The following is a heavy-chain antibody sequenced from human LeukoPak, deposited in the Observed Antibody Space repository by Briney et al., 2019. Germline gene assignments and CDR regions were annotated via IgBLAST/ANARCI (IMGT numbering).Heavy chain of an antibody. J-gene: IGHJ4*02. D-gene: IGHD5-18*01. CDR2: ISGSGGST. Sequence: GGSLRLSCAASGSTFSSYAMSWVRQAPGKGLEWVSAISGSGGSTYYADSVKGRFTISRDNSKNTLYLQMNSLRAEDTAVYYCANLWGYSYGHHYFDYWGQGTLVTVSS. V-gene: IGHV3-23*01. CDR1: GSTFSSYA. CDR3: ANLWGYSYGHHYFDY.